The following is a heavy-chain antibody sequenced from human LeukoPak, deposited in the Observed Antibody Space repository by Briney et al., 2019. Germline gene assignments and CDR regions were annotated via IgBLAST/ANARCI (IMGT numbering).Heavy chain of an antibody. Sequence: SGGSLRLSCGASGFTFSSYVMSWVRQAPGKGLEWVSAISGSGVSSYYADSVKGRFTISRDNSKNTLYLQMNSLRAEDTALYYCAKIPSAAWVFDYWGQGTLVTVSS. CDR2: ISGSGVSS. V-gene: IGHV3-23*01. CDR1: GFTFSSYV. J-gene: IGHJ4*02. D-gene: IGHD6-13*01. CDR3: AKIPSAAWVFDY.